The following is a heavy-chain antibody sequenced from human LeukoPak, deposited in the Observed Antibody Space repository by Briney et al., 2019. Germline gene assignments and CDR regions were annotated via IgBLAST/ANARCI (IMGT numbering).Heavy chain of an antibody. CDR2: ISHDGSNK. J-gene: IGHJ4*02. V-gene: IGHV3-30*04. CDR1: GFIFSNYA. Sequence: GRSLRLSCAAPGFIFSNYAIHWVRQAPGKGLEWVAVISHDGSNKNYANSVKGRFTISRDNSKNTLYLQMNSLRGEDTAVYYCAGHFGAWHYFDYWGQGTLVTVSS. CDR3: AGHFGAWHYFDY. D-gene: IGHD3-3*01.